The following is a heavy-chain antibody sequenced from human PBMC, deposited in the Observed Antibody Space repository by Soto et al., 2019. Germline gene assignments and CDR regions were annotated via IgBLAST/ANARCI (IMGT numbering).Heavy chain of an antibody. CDR1: GGTFSSYA. V-gene: IGHV1-69*12. J-gene: IGHJ6*02. D-gene: IGHD2-8*02. Sequence: QVQLVQSGAEVKKPASSVKVSCKASGGTFSSYAISWVRQAPGQGLEWMGGIIPIFGTADYAQKFQGRVTITADESTSTAYMELSSLSSEDTAVYYCATHWTGVPRYSYGMDVWGQGTTVTVSS. CDR2: IIPIFGTA. CDR3: ATHWTGVPRYSYGMDV.